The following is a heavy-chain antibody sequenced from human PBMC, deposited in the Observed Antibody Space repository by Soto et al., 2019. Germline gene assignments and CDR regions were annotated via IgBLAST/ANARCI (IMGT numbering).Heavy chain of an antibody. J-gene: IGHJ4*02. D-gene: IGHD3-9*01. Sequence: GESLKISCKGSGYSFTSYWIGWVRQMPGKGLEWMGIIYPGDSDTRYSPSFQGQVTISADKSISTAYLQWSSLEASDTAMYYCASWNDGEYDILTGYYAYWGQGTLVTVSS. CDR1: GYSFTSYW. V-gene: IGHV5-51*01. CDR3: ASWNDGEYDILTGYYAY. CDR2: IYPGDSDT.